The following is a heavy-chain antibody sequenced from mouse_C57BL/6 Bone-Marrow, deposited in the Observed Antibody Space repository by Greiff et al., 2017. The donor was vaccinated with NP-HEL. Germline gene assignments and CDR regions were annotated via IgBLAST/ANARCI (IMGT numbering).Heavy chain of an antibody. V-gene: IGHV1-81*01. Sequence: VKVVESGAELARPGASVKLSCKASGYTFTSYGISWVKQRTGQGLEWIGEIYPRSGNTYYNEKFKGKATLTADKSSSTAYMELRSLTSEDSAVYFCARLYYYGSFYWYFDVWGTGTTVTVSS. J-gene: IGHJ1*03. D-gene: IGHD1-1*01. CDR2: IYPRSGNT. CDR3: ARLYYYGSFYWYFDV. CDR1: GYTFTSYG.